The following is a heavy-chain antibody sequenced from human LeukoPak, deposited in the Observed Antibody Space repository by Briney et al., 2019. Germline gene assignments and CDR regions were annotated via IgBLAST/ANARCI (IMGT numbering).Heavy chain of an antibody. V-gene: IGHV1-18*01. CDR2: ISTYNGNT. Sequence: ASVKVSCKASGYTFTSHGISWVRQAPGQGLEWMGWISTYNGNTNYAQKLQGRVSMTTDTSTSTAYMDLRSLRSDDTAIYYCARHNRGCINNICYNWFDPWGQGTLVTVSS. D-gene: IGHD2-8*01. CDR1: GYTFTSHG. CDR3: ARHNRGCINNICYNWFDP. J-gene: IGHJ5*02.